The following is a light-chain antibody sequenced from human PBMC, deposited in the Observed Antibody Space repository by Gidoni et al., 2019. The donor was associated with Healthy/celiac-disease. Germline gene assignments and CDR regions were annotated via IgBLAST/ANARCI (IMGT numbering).Light chain of an antibody. CDR1: QSVSSSY. CDR3: QQYGRT. V-gene: IGKV3-20*01. CDR2: GAS. J-gene: IGKJ1*01. Sequence: EIVLTQSPGTLSLPPGERATLSCRASQSVSSSYLAWYQQKPGQAPRLLIYGASSRATGIPDRFSGSGSGTDFTLTISRLEPEDFAVYYCQQYGRTFGQGTKVEIK.